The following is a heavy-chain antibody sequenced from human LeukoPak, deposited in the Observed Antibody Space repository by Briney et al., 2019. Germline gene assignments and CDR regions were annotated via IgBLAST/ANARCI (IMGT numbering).Heavy chain of an antibody. Sequence: SETLSLTCTVSGGSISSYYWSWIRQPPGKGLEWIGSIYHSGSTYYNPSLKSRVTISVDTSKNQFSLKLRSVTAADTAVYYCARVVQSTDSSGFYLPEYFQHWGQGTLVTVSS. CDR2: IYHSGST. D-gene: IGHD3-22*01. CDR3: ARVVQSTDSSGFYLPEYFQH. CDR1: GGSISSYY. J-gene: IGHJ1*01. V-gene: IGHV4-38-2*02.